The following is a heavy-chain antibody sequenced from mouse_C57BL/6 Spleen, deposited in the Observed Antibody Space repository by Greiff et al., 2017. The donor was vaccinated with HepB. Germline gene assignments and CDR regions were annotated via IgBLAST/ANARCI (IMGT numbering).Heavy chain of an antibody. CDR1: GFTFSNYW. V-gene: IGHV6-3*01. CDR3: TGDSNYGAFAY. CDR2: IRLKSDNYAT. J-gene: IGHJ3*01. D-gene: IGHD2-5*01. Sequence: EVQRVESGGGLVQPGGSMKLSCVASGFTFSNYWMNWVRQSPEKGLEWVAQIRLKSDNYATHYAESVKGRFTISRDDSKSSVYLQMNNLRAEDTGIYYCTGDSNYGAFAYWGQGTLVTVSA.